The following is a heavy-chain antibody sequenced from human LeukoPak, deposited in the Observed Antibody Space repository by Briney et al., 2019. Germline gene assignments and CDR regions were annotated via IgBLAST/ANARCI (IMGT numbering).Heavy chain of an antibody. V-gene: IGHV4-4*07. CDR1: GGSVTNYH. Sequence: SETLSLTCTGSGGSVTNYHWSWIRQPAGKGLEWIARIYTGGSTNYNSSLKSRATMSVDTSMNHFSLKLTPVTAADTAIYYGATVEVGTVDVFANWGEGRMVAASS. J-gene: IGHJ3*02. D-gene: IGHD1-26*01. CDR3: ATVEVGTVDVFAN. CDR2: IYTGGST.